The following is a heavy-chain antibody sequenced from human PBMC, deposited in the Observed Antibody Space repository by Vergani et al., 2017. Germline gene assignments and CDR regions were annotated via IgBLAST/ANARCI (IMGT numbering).Heavy chain of an antibody. D-gene: IGHD3-10*01. J-gene: IGHJ4*02. CDR1: GASVNSYY. Sequence: QVKLQESGPGLVKPSETLSLTCTVSGASVNSYYWSWIRQPPGKGLEWMGYVSFRGDTLYDPSVKGRMTISLNTSSNQFSLYFTSVTAADTAVYYCARSRIYYGAGSPDYWGQGTLVTVSS. CDR3: ARSRIYYGAGSPDY. V-gene: IGHV4-59*02. CDR2: VSFRGDT.